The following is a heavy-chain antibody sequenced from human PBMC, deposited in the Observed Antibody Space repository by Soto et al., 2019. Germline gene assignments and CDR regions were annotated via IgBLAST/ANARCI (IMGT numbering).Heavy chain of an antibody. Sequence: GGSLRLPCAASGFTFSSYAMHWARQAPGKGLEWVALISHDGINKYYADSVRGRFTISRDSSTNTLYLQMNSLRAADTAVYYCGRCTSTSCHLGSDYWGQGTLVTVSS. J-gene: IGHJ4*02. V-gene: IGHV3-30-3*01. D-gene: IGHD2-2*01. CDR2: ISHDGINK. CDR3: GRCTSTSCHLGSDY. CDR1: GFTFSSYA.